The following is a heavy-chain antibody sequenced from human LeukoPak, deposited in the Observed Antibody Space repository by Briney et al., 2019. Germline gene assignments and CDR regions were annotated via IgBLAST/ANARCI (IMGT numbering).Heavy chain of an antibody. CDR2: INPSGGST. J-gene: IGHJ3*02. CDR3: ARAHYYDSSGYDAFDI. D-gene: IGHD3-22*01. CDR1: GYTFTSYY. Sequence: ASVKVSCKASGYTFTSYYMHWVRQAPGQGLEWMGIINPSGGSTSYAQKFQGRATMTRDTSTSTVYMELSSLRSEDTAVYYCARAHYYDSSGYDAFDIWGQGTMVTVSS. V-gene: IGHV1-46*01.